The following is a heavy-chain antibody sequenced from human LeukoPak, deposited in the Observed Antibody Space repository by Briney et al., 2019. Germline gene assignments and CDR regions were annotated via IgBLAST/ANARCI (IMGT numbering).Heavy chain of an antibody. D-gene: IGHD4-17*01. CDR1: GGTFSSYA. CDR3: ARGKTGVRTTVNWFDP. J-gene: IGHJ5*02. CDR2: MNPNSGNT. V-gene: IGHV1-8*02. Sequence: GASVKVSCKASGGTFSSYAINWVRQATGQGLEWMGWMNPNSGNTGYAQKFQGRVTMTRNTSISTAYMELSSLRSEDTAVYYCARGKTGVRTTVNWFDPWGQGTLVTVSS.